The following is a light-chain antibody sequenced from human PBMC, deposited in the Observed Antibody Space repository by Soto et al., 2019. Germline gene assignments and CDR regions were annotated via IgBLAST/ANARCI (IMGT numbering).Light chain of an antibody. CDR2: EGH. CDR3: CLYIGETNYV. V-gene: IGLV2-23*01. J-gene: IGLJ1*01. Sequence: SVLAQAASLSVSPGHAITISCTGTSGFVGSFSLVSWYQQHPGKAPKVMISEGHRRPSGVPDRFSGSTSVNSASLTISGLQADDEDDYYCCLYIGETNYVFGTGTKVTVL. CDR1: SGFVGSFSL.